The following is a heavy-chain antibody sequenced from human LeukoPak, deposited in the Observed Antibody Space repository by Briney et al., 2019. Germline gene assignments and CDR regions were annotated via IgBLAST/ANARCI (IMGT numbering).Heavy chain of an antibody. J-gene: IGHJ4*02. CDR2: IDPEDSET. D-gene: IGHD2-2*02. Sequence: ASVKVSCKLSGYTLTELSMHWVRQAPAKGMEWMGGIDPEDSETIYAQKFQGRITMTEDTSTDTAYMELSSLRSEDTAVYYCANSDTYYFDYWGQGTLVTVSS. CDR3: ANSDTYYFDY. CDR1: GYTLTELS. V-gene: IGHV1-24*01.